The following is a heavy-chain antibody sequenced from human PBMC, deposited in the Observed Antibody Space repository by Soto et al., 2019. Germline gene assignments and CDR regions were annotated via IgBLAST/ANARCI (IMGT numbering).Heavy chain of an antibody. V-gene: IGHV4-34*01. J-gene: IGHJ5*02. CDR2: INHSGST. CDR3: ARGLGYERLLWFGESPPVSNNWFDP. CDR1: GGSFSGYY. D-gene: IGHD3-10*01. Sequence: SETLSLTCAVYGGSFSGYYWSWIRQPPGKGLEWIGEINHSGSTNYNPSLKSRVTISVDTSKNQFSPKLSSVTAADTAVYYCARGLGYERLLWFGESPPVSNNWFDPWGQRTLVTVSS.